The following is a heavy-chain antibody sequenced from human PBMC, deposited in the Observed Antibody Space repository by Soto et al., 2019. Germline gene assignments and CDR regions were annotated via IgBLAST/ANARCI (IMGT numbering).Heavy chain of an antibody. CDR2: ISPGSRYP. Sequence: GGSLRLSCAGSGFTFGDSYISWIRQAPGKGLEWLSYISPGSRYPAYADSVKGRFTISRDNAKRSLYLQMMSLTAEDTAIYYCVRGGGGGLFDPWGQGTMVTVSS. J-gene: IGHJ5*02. CDR3: VRGGGGGLFDP. V-gene: IGHV3-11*06. D-gene: IGHD2-15*01. CDR1: GFTFGDSY.